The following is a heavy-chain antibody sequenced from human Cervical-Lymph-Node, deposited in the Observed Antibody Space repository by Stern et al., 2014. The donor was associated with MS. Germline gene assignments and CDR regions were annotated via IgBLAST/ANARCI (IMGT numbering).Heavy chain of an antibody. J-gene: IGHJ4*02. CDR2: IKRDGSEK. Sequence: EDQLVESGGGLVQPGGSLRLSCEASGFSFSGYWMTWVRQAPGKGLEWVANIKRDGSEKYFVDSVKGRFSISRDNTKNSVYLQMNSLRAEDTAVYYCTTNILWGQGTLVTVSS. CDR1: GFSFSGYW. V-gene: IGHV3-7*01. D-gene: IGHD2-15*01. CDR3: TTNIL.